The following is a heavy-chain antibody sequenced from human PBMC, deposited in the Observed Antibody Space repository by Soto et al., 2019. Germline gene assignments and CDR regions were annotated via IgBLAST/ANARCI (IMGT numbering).Heavy chain of an antibody. V-gene: IGHV3-9*01. D-gene: IGHD3-22*01. J-gene: IGHJ4*02. Sequence: GGSLRLSCAASGFTFDDYAMHWVRQAPGKGLEWVSGISWNSGSIGYADSVKGRFTISRDNAKSSLYLQMNSLRAEDTALYYCAKDWDYDSSGDFDYCGQGTLFTVSS. CDR3: AKDWDYDSSGDFDY. CDR2: ISWNSGSI. CDR1: GFTFDDYA.